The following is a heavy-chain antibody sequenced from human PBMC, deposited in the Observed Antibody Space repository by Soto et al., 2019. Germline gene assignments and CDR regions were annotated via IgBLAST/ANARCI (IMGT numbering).Heavy chain of an antibody. V-gene: IGHV4-30-2*01. CDR3: ARGLPVRGSYGFDA. D-gene: IGHD3-10*01. CDR2: IYHNGIT. J-gene: IGHJ6*02. CDR1: GASISRGGSS. Sequence: NLCLTCAVSGASISRGGSSWSWIRQAPGTGLEWIGYIYHNGITNYNPSLKSRVTISVDKSQNPFSLSLNFVTAADTAVYYCARGLPVRGSYGFDALCQGQTVT.